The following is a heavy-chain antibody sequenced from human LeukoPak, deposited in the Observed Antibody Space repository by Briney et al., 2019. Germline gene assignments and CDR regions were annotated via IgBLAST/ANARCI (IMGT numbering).Heavy chain of an antibody. CDR3: ARDVQAGPGY. D-gene: IGHD6-19*01. V-gene: IGHV3-74*01. CDR2: INSDGSRT. Sequence: GGSLKLSCAASGFTFSSYWMHWVRQAPGKGLVWVSRINSDGSRTTYADSVKGRFTISRDNAKNTLHLQMNSLRAEDTAVYYCARDVQAGPGYWGQGTLVTVSS. CDR1: GFTFSSYW. J-gene: IGHJ4*02.